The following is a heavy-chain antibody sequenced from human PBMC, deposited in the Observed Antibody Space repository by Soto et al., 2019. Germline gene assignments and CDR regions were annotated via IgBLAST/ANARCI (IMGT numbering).Heavy chain of an antibody. Sequence: ASVKVSCKAPGYTFTSYYMHWVRQAPGQGLEWMGIINPSGGSTSYAQKFQGRVTMTRDTSASTAYMELSSLRSEDTAMYYCARAGDDCSAANCYVIDYWGQGTLVTVSS. CDR3: ARAGDDCSAANCYVIDY. D-gene: IGHD2-2*01. CDR2: INPSGGST. V-gene: IGHV1-46*01. J-gene: IGHJ4*02. CDR1: GYTFTSYY.